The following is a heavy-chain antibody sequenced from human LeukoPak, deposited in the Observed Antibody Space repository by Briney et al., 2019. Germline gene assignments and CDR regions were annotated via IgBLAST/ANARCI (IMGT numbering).Heavy chain of an antibody. Sequence: GGSLRLSCAASGFTVSSNYVSWVRQAPGKGLEWVSVIYSGGSTYYADSVKGRFTISRDNSKNTLYLQMNSLRAEDTAVYYCARVAYYYDSSGYTDAFDIWGQGTMVTVSS. J-gene: IGHJ3*02. V-gene: IGHV3-66*01. CDR1: GFTVSSNY. D-gene: IGHD3-22*01. CDR3: ARVAYYYDSSGYTDAFDI. CDR2: IYSGGST.